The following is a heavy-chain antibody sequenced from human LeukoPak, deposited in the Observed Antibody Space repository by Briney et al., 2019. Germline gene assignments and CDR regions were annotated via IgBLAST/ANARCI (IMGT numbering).Heavy chain of an antibody. CDR3: ARGSKYSSSCYFDY. CDR2: IYYSGST. D-gene: IGHD6-13*01. CDR1: GGSISSYY. V-gene: IGHV4-59*01. Sequence: PSETLSLTCTVSGGSISSYYWSWIRQPPGKGLEWIGYIYYSGSTNYNPSLKSRVTISVDTSKNQFSLKLSSVTAADTAVYYCARGSKYSSSCYFDYWGQGTLVTVSS. J-gene: IGHJ4*02.